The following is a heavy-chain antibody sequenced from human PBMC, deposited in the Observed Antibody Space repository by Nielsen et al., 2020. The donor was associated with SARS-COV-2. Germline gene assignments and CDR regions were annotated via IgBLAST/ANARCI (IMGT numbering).Heavy chain of an antibody. V-gene: IGHV3-48*03. J-gene: IGHJ1*01. Sequence: GESLKISCVASGFTFRGYEMNWVRQAPGKGLEWVSYISSDATTIFYVDSVKGRFIMSRDNAKNSLYLQMNSLRAEDTAMYYCAKSGNCNGGICYSTEYFQDWGQGTLVTVSS. D-gene: IGHD2-15*01. CDR2: ISSDATTI. CDR1: GFTFRGYE. CDR3: AKSGNCNGGICYSTEYFQD.